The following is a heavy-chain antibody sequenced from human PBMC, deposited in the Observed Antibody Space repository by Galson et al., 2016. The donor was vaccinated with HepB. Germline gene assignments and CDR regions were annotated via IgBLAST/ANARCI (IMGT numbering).Heavy chain of an antibody. D-gene: IGHD2-8*01. V-gene: IGHV3-21*01. CDR3: ARAYSETNGYRQFDDYFDY. Sequence: SLRLSCAASGFTFSSYAMNWVRQAPGKGLEWVSSISGRRTYIHYADSVKGRFTISRDNAENSLFLQMNSLRAEDTAVYYCARAYSETNGYRQFDDYFDYWGQGTLVTVSS. J-gene: IGHJ4*02. CDR2: ISGRRTYI. CDR1: GFTFSSYA.